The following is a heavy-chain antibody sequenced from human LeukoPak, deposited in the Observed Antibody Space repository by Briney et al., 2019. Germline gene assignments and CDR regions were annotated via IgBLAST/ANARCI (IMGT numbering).Heavy chain of an antibody. D-gene: IGHD1-7*01. V-gene: IGHV3-23*01. CDR3: AKDERNWNYNLASQTYD. J-gene: IGHJ4*02. CDR1: GFPFSSYP. Sequence: GGSLRLSCAGSGFPFSSYPISWVRQPPGKGLEWVSAITASGDSTYSADSVKGRFTVSRDNSKNTLYLQMSSLRAEDTAVYYCAKDERNWNYNLASQTYDWGQGTLVTVSS. CDR2: ITASGDST.